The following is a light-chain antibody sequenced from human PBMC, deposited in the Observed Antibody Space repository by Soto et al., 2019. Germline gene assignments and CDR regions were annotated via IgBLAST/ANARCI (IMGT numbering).Light chain of an antibody. CDR3: AACDDSLNGWV. Sequence: QSVLTQPPSASGTPGQRVTSSCSGSSSNIGRNTVNWYQQLPGTAPKLLIYSNNQRPSGLPDRFSVSKSGTSASLAISGLQSEDEADYYCAACDDSLNGWVFGGGTKRTVL. J-gene: IGLJ3*02. CDR2: SNN. CDR1: SSNIGRNT. V-gene: IGLV1-44*01.